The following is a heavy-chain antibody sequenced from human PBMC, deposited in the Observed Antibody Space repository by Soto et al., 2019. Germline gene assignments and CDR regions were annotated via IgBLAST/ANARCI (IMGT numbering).Heavy chain of an antibody. CDR2: INHSGNT. CDR3: ARGRGEFDA. Sequence: SETLSLTCAVYGASLSDNYCNWLRQPPGKGLEWIGEINHSGNTNYNPSLRSRVTISIDTSKNQLSLNLRSVSAADTAVYYCARGRGEFDAWCPGTPVTVFS. J-gene: IGHJ5*02. CDR1: GASLSDNY. D-gene: IGHD2-21*01. V-gene: IGHV4-34*01.